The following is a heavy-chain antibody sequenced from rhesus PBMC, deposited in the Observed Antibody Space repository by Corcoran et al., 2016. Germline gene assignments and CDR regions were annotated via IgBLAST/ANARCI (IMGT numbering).Heavy chain of an antibody. CDR2: INSGGGST. Sequence: EVQLVETGGGLVQPGGSLKRSCAASGFPFRSYGMSWVRKAPGKGLEGVSAINSGGGSTYYADSVKGRFTISRDNSKNTLSLQMNSLRAEDTAVYYCANNRGYFDYWGQGVLVTVSS. V-gene: IGHV3S5*01. CDR1: GFPFRSYG. CDR3: ANNRGYFDY. J-gene: IGHJ4*01.